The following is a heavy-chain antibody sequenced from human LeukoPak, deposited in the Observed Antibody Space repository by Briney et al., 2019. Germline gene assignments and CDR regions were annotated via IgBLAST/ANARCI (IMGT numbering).Heavy chain of an antibody. V-gene: IGHV3-66*01. CDR1: GFTVSSTY. J-gene: IGHJ4*02. CDR2: FYSGDTT. Sequence: GGSLRPSCAASGFTVSSTYMSWVRQAPGKGLEWVSVFYSGDTTYYADSVRGRFTIPRDNSKNMLYLQMNSLRAEDTAVYYCARRLLTGYYEFWGQGTLVTVSS. D-gene: IGHD3-9*01. CDR3: ARRLLTGYYEF.